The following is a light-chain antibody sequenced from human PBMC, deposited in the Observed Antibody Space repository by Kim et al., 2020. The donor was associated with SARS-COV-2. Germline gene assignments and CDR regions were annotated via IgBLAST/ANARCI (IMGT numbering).Light chain of an antibody. Sequence: GVSVKLTCTVSSGHSSYAIAWHQQQPEKGPRYLMKLNSDGSHSKGDGIPDRFSGSSSGAERYLTISSLQSEDEADYYCQTWGTGIGFGGGTKLTVL. CDR3: QTWGTGIG. J-gene: IGLJ3*02. V-gene: IGLV4-69*01. CDR2: LNSDGSH. CDR1: SGHSSYA.